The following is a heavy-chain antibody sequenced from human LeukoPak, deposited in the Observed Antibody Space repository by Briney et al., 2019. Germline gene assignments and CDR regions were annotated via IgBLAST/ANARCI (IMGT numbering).Heavy chain of an antibody. J-gene: IGHJ4*02. V-gene: IGHV4-59*01. Sequence: PSETLSLTCTVSGGSISSYYWSWIRHPPEKGLERIGYIYYSRSTNYNPSLKSRVTISVDTSKNQFSLKLSSVTGADTAVYYCAGYVWGIYPTFVVYWGQGTLVTVSS. CDR3: AGYVWGIYPTFVVY. CDR2: IYYSRST. CDR1: GGSISSYY. D-gene: IGHD3-16*02.